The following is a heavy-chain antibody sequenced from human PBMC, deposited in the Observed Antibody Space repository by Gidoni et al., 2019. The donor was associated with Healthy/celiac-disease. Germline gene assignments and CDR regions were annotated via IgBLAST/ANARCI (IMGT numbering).Heavy chain of an antibody. Sequence: QVQLVASGGGVVQPGRPLRLSCAASGLPFSSYGMHWVRQVTGKGLEWVAVISYDGSNKYYADSVKGRFTISRENSKNTLYLQMNSLRAEDTAVYYCAKDGGIVGATRFYFDYWGQGTLVTVSS. CDR3: AKDGGIVGATRFYFDY. D-gene: IGHD1-26*01. V-gene: IGHV3-30*18. J-gene: IGHJ4*02. CDR2: ISYDGSNK. CDR1: GLPFSSYG.